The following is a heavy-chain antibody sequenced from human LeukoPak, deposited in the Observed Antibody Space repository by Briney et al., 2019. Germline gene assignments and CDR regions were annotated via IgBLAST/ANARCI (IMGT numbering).Heavy chain of an antibody. J-gene: IGHJ4*02. Sequence: GGSLRLSCAASGFTFSSYAMHWVRQAPGKGLEWVAVISYDGSNKYYADSVKGRFTISRDNSENTLYLQMNSLRAEDTAVYYCVRGPEYYYDSSSGNYWGQGTLVTVSS. V-gene: IGHV3-30*14. CDR2: ISYDGSNK. CDR3: VRGPEYYYDSSSGNY. D-gene: IGHD3-22*01. CDR1: GFTFSSYA.